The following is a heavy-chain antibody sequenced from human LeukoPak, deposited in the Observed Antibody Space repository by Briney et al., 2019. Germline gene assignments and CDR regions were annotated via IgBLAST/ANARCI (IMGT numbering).Heavy chain of an antibody. CDR2: ITGSGGST. J-gene: IGHJ4*02. V-gene: IGHV3-23*01. CDR1: RFTFSSYA. D-gene: IGHD6-19*01. Sequence: PGGSLRLSCAASRFTFSSYAMSWVRQAPGRGLEWVSGITGSGGSTYYADSVKGRFTISRDNSKSTLFLQMNSLRAEDTAIYYCAKKSVADVPPLHWGQGTLVTVSS. CDR3: AKKSVADVPPLH.